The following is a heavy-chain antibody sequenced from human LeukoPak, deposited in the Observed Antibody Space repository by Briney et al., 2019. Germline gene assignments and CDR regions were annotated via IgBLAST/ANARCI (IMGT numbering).Heavy chain of an antibody. CDR2: IKQDGSEK. CDR1: GFTFSSYW. D-gene: IGHD3-3*01. J-gene: IGHJ4*02. CDR3: ARVGKILEWLFVAWYFDY. Sequence: GGSLRLSCAASGFTFSSYWMSWVRQAPGKGLEWVANIKQDGSEKYYVDSAKGRFTISRDNAKNSLYLQMNSLRAEDTAVYYCARVGKILEWLFVAWYFDYWGQGTLVTVSS. V-gene: IGHV3-7*01.